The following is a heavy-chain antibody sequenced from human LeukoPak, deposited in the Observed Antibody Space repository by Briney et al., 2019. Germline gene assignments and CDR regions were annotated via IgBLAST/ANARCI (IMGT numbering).Heavy chain of an antibody. Sequence: GGSLRLSCAASGFTFSSYAMHWVRQAPGEGLEWVAVISYDGSNKYYADSVKGRFTISRDSSKNTLYLQMNSLRAEDTAVYYCARVQWDQLPVYSSSAIDYWGQGTLVTVSS. J-gene: IGHJ4*02. CDR3: ARVQWDQLPVYSSSAIDY. V-gene: IGHV3-30-3*01. CDR2: ISYDGSNK. D-gene: IGHD6-6*01. CDR1: GFTFSSYA.